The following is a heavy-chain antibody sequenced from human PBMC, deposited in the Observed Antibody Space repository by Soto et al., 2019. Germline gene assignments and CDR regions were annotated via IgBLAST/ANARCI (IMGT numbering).Heavy chain of an antibody. CDR3: ARDQTDSGGYSDS. D-gene: IGHD2-15*01. Sequence: PGGSLRLSCEGSGFPFRSYGIQWVRQAPGKGLEWLGLIWNDGSHAYYADSVKGRFTISRDNSKNTVFLQVSNLRAEDTAVYFCARDQTDSGGYSDSWGQGTLLTVSS. V-gene: IGHV3-33*01. CDR2: IWNDGSHA. CDR1: GFPFRSYG. J-gene: IGHJ4*02.